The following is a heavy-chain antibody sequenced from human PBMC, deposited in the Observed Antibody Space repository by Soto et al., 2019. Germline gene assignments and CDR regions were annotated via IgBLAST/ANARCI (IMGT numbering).Heavy chain of an antibody. V-gene: IGHV4-39*01. Sequence: SETLSLTCTVSGGSISSSSYYWGWIRQPLGKGMEWIGSIYYSGSTYYNPSLKSRVTISVDTSKNQFSLKLSSVTAADTAAYYCARSGIVVVPAAIESQYYYYYMDVWGKGTTVTVSS. CDR1: GGSISSSSYY. J-gene: IGHJ6*03. CDR2: IYYSGST. CDR3: ARSGIVVVPAAIESQYYYYYMDV. D-gene: IGHD2-2*02.